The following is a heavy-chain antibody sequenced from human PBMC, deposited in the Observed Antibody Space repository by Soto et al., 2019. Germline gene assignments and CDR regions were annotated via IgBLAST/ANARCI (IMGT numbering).Heavy chain of an antibody. CDR1: GAPLSVYT. CDR3: ARGQTIRAFEY. Sequence: PSETLSLTCTVSGAPLSVYTWNWIRQSPGKGLEWIGYTYSSGSTAYNPSLQSRVTISVDTSKNEFSLKLNSVTAADTAVYYCARGQTIRAFEYWGQGALATVSS. CDR2: TYSSGST. V-gene: IGHV4-59*01. J-gene: IGHJ4*02.